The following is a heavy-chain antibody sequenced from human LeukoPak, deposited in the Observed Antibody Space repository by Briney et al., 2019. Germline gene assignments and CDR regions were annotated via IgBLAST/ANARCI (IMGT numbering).Heavy chain of an antibody. J-gene: IGHJ4*02. CDR1: GNYW. CDR3: VSFYETY. D-gene: IGHD2-2*01. Sequence: GGSLRLSCAASGNYWMHWVRQAPGKGLVWVSHINSDGSWTSYADSVKSRFTISKDNAKNTVYLQMNNLRVEDTAVYYCVSFYETYWGRGTLVTVSS. V-gene: IGHV3-74*01. CDR2: INSDGSWT.